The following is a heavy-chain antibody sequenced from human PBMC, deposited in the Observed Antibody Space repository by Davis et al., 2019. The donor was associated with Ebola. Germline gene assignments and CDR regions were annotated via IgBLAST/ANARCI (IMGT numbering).Heavy chain of an antibody. CDR1: GGSISSYY. CDR2: IYYSGST. D-gene: IGHD3-10*01. V-gene: IGHV4-59*08. Sequence: MPSETLSLTCTVSGGSISSYYWSWIRQPPGKGLEWIGYIYYSGSTYYNPSLKSRVTISVDTSKNQFSLKLRSVIAADTAVYYCARPRITMVRGVPMTSDYYGMDVWGQGTTVTVSS. J-gene: IGHJ6*02. CDR3: ARPRITMVRGVPMTSDYYGMDV.